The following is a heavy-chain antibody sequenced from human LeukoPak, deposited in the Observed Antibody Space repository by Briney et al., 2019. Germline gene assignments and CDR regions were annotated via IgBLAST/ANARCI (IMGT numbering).Heavy chain of an antibody. J-gene: IGHJ6*02. D-gene: IGHD5-12*01. V-gene: IGHV3-23*01. CDR2: ISGSGGST. CDR1: GFTFSSYA. Sequence: PGGSLRLSCAASGFTFSSYAMSWVRQAPGKGLEWVSAISGSGGSTYYADSVKGRFTVSRDNSKNTLYVQMNSLRVDDTAIYYCAKGYLRPYFYYGLDVRGQGTTVTVS. CDR3: AKGYLRPYFYYGLDV.